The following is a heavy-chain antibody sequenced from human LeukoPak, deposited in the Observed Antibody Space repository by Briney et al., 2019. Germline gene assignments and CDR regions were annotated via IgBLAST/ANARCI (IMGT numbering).Heavy chain of an antibody. CDR3: ARGGGYEEYYYYGMDV. CDR1: GFDFSSYN. V-gene: IGHV3-21*01. D-gene: IGHD5-12*01. J-gene: IGHJ6*02. CDR2: ISYFDDPT. Sequence: GGSLRLSCAASGFDFSSYNMIWVRQSPGKGLEWVSSISYFDDPTYYADSLKGRVTISRDNAKNSLSLQMHSLRAEDTAVYYCARGGGYEEYYYYGMDVWGQGTTVTVSS.